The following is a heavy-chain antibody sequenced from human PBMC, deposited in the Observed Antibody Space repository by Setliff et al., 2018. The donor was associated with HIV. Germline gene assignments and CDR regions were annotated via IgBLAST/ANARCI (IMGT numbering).Heavy chain of an antibody. Sequence: SETLSLTCIVSGGSISSSSYYWGWIRQPPGKGLEWIGTVYYSGSTYYNPSLKSRVTISVDTSEKQFSLKLSSVTAADTAVYYCARDGYSSSWYVISGSFDYWGQGILVTVSS. V-gene: IGHV4-39*07. J-gene: IGHJ4*03. D-gene: IGHD6-13*01. CDR1: GGSISSSSYY. CDR3: ARDGYSSSWYVISGSFDY. CDR2: VYYSGST.